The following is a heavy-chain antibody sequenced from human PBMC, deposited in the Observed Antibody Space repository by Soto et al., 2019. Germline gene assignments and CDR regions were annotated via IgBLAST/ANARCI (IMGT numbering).Heavy chain of an antibody. CDR2: IGGSAGGT. J-gene: IGHJ6*02. V-gene: IGHV3-23*01. Sequence: EVQLLESGGGLVTPGGSLRVSCVASGFSLTTQAMNWVRQAPGKGLEWVSGIGGSAGGTNYADSVKGRFTISRDNSKNTLSLQMNNLRAEDTAVYFCAKIRWGGMDVWGQGTTVIVSS. CDR1: GFSLTTQA. CDR3: AKIRWGGMDV. D-gene: IGHD3-16*01.